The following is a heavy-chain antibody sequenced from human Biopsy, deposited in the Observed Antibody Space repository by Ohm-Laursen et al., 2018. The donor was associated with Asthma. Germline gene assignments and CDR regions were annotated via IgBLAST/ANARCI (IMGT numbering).Heavy chain of an antibody. J-gene: IGHJ6*02. Sequence: SVKVSCKASGGMFGNYAISWVRQAPGLGLEWMGGIIPIFGSSNYAQRFQGRVTITADIFTRTVYMELSGLRFDDTAIYYCARPSPNRVILYYYSHMDVWGQGTTVIVSS. V-gene: IGHV1-69*06. CDR1: GGMFGNYA. CDR3: ARPSPNRVILYYYSHMDV. CDR2: IIPIFGSS. D-gene: IGHD3-3*02.